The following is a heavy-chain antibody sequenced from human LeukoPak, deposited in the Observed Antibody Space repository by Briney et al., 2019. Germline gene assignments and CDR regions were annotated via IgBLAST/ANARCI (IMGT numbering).Heavy chain of an antibody. CDR1: GLTVSSNC. CDR2: IYYSGST. CDR3: ARNRYYYGSGNYGVPNWFDP. J-gene: IGHJ5*02. Sequence: PGGSLRLSCAASGLTVSSNCMSWVRQPPGKGLKWIGSIYYSGSTYYNPSLKSRVTISVDTSKNQFSLKLNSVTAADTAVYYCARNRYYYGSGNYGVPNWFDPWGQGTLVTVSS. D-gene: IGHD3-10*01. V-gene: IGHV4-39*01.